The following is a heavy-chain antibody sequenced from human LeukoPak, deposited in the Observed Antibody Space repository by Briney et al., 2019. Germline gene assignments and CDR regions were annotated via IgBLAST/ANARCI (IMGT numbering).Heavy chain of an antibody. J-gene: IGHJ4*02. V-gene: IGHV4-59*01. Sequence: SETLSLTCNVSGGSISSYYWSWIRQPPGKGLEWVGYIYYSGSTNYNPSLKSRVTISADTSKNQFSLKLSSVTAADTAVYYCARDHIAAAGTMTFDYWGQGTLVTVSS. CDR1: GGSISSYY. D-gene: IGHD6-13*01. CDR2: IYYSGST. CDR3: ARDHIAAAGTMTFDY.